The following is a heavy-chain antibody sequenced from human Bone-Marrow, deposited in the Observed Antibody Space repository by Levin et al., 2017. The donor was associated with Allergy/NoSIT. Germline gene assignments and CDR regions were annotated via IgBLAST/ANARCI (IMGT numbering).Heavy chain of an antibody. D-gene: IGHD1-26*01. CDR2: IYHTGLT. CDR3: ARLGGGGSYSGWFDP. J-gene: IGHJ5*02. V-gene: IGHV4-59*08. Sequence: MSSETLSLNCTVSGGSVSSYYWSWIRQPPGKGLEWIGYIYHTGLTSYNPSLKSRVTISLDTPKSQFSLRLSSVTAADTAVYYCARLGGGGSYSGWFDPWGQGTLVTVSS. CDR1: GGSVSSYY.